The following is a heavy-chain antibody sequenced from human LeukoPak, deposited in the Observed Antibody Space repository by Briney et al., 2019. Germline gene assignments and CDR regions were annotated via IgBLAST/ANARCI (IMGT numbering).Heavy chain of an antibody. V-gene: IGHV1-18*04. Sequence: ASVKVSCKAAGYTFTSYGISWVRQAPGQGLEWMGWISAYNGNTNYAQKLQGRVTMTTDTSTSTAYMGLRRLRSDDTAVYYCARDRGYCSSTSCSPDDYWGQGTLVTVSS. J-gene: IGHJ4*02. CDR3: ARDRGYCSSTSCSPDDY. CDR2: ISAYNGNT. D-gene: IGHD2-2*03. CDR1: GYTFTSYG.